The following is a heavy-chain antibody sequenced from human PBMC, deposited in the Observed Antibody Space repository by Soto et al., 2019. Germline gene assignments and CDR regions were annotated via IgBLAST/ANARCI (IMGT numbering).Heavy chain of an antibody. J-gene: IGHJ5*02. V-gene: IGHV3-48*02. CDR3: AREPSGGDDYGDPRES. D-gene: IGHD4-17*01. CDR1: GFSFSDYS. CDR2: INSDSSTI. Sequence: GSLRLSCAASGFSFSDYSMNWVRQAPGKGLEWISYINSDSSTIYLADSVKGRFTISRDNGKNSLFLQMNSLRDDDTAVYYCAREPSGGDDYGDPRESWGQGTLVTVSS.